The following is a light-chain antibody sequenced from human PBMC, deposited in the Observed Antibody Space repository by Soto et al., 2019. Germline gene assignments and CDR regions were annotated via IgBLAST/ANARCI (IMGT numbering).Light chain of an antibody. CDR2: MGS. CDR1: QSLLHSNGYNH. CDR3: MQALQTLWT. J-gene: IGKJ1*01. V-gene: IGKV2-28*01. Sequence: DILMTQSHLYLLVTPGEQAYNSCRSRQSLLHSNGYNHCGWYLQHTGQSPQLLTDMGSNRTCAFPGRFSQSGSGTEFTHKIIRAEAEDVGVYSCMQALQTLWTFGKGTKVDIK.